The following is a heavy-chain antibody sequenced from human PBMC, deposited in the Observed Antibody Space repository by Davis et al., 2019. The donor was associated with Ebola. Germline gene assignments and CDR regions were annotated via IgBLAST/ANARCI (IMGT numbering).Heavy chain of an antibody. CDR1: AASINSRY. J-gene: IGHJ4*02. CDR2: IYYTGTT. D-gene: IGHD3-10*01. CDR3: ARSASGSLHY. Sequence: PSETLSLTCTVSAASINSRYCSWIRQSPGRGLEWFGHIYYTGTTTYNPSLGGRVTISVDRSNNQFYLKLTSVTAADTAVYYCARSASGSLHYWGQGTLVSVSS. V-gene: IGHV4-59*11.